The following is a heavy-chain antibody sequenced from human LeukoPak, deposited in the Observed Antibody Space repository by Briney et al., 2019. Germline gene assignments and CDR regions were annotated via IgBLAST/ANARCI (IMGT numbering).Heavy chain of an antibody. CDR2: IYHSGST. CDR3: ARVGYYGGSFDI. D-gene: IGHD4-17*01. J-gene: IGHJ3*02. Sequence: SETLSLTCAVSGGSISSGGYSWSWIRQPPGKGLEWIGYIYHSGSTYYNPSLKSRVTISVDRSKNQFSLKLSSVTAADTAVYYCARVGYYGGSFDIWGQGTMVTVSS. V-gene: IGHV4-30-2*01. CDR1: GGSISSGGYS.